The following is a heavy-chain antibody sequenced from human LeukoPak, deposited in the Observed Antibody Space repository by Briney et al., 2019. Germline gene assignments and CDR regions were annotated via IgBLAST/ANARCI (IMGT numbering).Heavy chain of an antibody. CDR3: AREGGWYIDY. CDR2: IIQDGSEK. D-gene: IGHD6-19*01. J-gene: IGHJ4*02. CDR1: GFTFSSYW. V-gene: IGHV3-7*03. Sequence: GGSLRLSCAASGFTFSSYWMSWVRQAPGKGLEWMANIIQDGSEKYYVDSVKGRFTISRDNAKNSLYLQMNSLRAEDTAMYYCAREGGWYIDYWGQGTLVTVFS.